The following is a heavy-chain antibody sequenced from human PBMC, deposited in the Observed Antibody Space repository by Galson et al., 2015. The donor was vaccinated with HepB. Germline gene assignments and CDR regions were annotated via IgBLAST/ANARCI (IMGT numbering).Heavy chain of an antibody. J-gene: IGHJ4*02. V-gene: IGHV4-39*01. Sequence: ETLSLTCAVSDASISSSDFCWGWIRQPPGKGLEWIASIYYSGTTYYNPSLKSRLTISLDTSTNQFSLNLRSVTATDTAVYYCARHNLAVSASQFDYWGQGTLVTVSS. CDR1: DASISSSDFC. CDR3: ARHNLAVSASQFDY. D-gene: IGHD3-10*01. CDR2: IYYSGTT.